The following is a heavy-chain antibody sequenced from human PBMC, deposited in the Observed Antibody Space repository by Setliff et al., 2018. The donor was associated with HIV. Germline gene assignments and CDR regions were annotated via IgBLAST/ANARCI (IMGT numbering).Heavy chain of an antibody. V-gene: IGHV1-18*01. CDR3: ARHDILTGYYTYFDY. Sequence: ASVKVSCKASGYTFTYYGISWVRQAPGQGLEWMGWISGYNGNTNFAQKLQGRVTLTTDTSTSTAYMDLRSLRPDYTAVYYCARHDILTGYYTYFDYWGHVTLVTVSS. D-gene: IGHD3-9*01. CDR2: ISGYNGNT. J-gene: IGHJ4*01. CDR1: GYTFTYYG.